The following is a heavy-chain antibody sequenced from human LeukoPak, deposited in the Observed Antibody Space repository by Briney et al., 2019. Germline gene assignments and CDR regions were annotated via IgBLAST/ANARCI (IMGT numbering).Heavy chain of an antibody. Sequence: GSLRLSCAASGFTFSSYGMHWVRQAPGKGLEWVAFIRYDGSNKYYADSVKGRFTISRDNSKNTLYLQMNSLRAEDTAVYYCAKDRSYSSSYPDAFDIWGQGTMVTVSS. V-gene: IGHV3-30*02. CDR2: IRYDGSNK. CDR1: GFTFSSYG. CDR3: AKDRSYSSSYPDAFDI. D-gene: IGHD6-13*01. J-gene: IGHJ3*02.